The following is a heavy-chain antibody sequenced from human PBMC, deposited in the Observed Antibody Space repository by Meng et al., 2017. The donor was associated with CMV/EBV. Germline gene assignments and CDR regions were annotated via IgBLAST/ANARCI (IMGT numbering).Heavy chain of an antibody. CDR3: ARDGGYCTNGVCYPDY. Sequence: GGSLRLSCAASGFTFSSYSMNWVRQAPGKGLEWVSYISSSSSTIYYADSVKGRFTISRDNAKNSLYLQINSLRAEDTAVYYCARDGGYCTNGVCYPDYWGQGTLVTVSS. CDR2: ISSSSSTI. D-gene: IGHD2-8*01. V-gene: IGHV3-48*04. J-gene: IGHJ4*02. CDR1: GFTFSSYS.